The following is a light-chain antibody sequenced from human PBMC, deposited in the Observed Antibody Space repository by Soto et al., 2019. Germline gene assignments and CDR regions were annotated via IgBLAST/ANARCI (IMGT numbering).Light chain of an antibody. V-gene: IGLV2-14*01. Sequence: QSVLTQPASVSGSPGQSITISCTGTSSDVDVGGYNYVSWYQQHPGKAPKLMIYEVSNRPSGVSNRFSGSKSGNTAFLTISGLQAEDEADYYCSSYTSSATGVFGGGTKVTVL. CDR3: SSYTSSATGV. CDR2: EVS. CDR1: SSDVDVGGYNY. J-gene: IGLJ3*02.